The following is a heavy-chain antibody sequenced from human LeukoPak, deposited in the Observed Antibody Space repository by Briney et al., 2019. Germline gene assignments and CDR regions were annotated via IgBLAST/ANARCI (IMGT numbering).Heavy chain of an antibody. Sequence: GRSLRLSCAASGFTFDDYAMHWVRQAPGKGLEWVSGISWNSGSIGYADSVKGRFTISRDNAKNSLYLQMNSLRAEDTALYYCAKGISSGYDCDAFDIWGQGTMVTVSS. CDR1: GFTFDDYA. V-gene: IGHV3-9*01. D-gene: IGHD5-12*01. CDR2: ISWNSGSI. J-gene: IGHJ3*02. CDR3: AKGISSGYDCDAFDI.